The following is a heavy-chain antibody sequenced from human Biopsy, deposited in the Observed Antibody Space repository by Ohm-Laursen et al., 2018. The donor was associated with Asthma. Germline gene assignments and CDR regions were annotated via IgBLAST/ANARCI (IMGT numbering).Heavy chain of an antibody. CDR3: VRGSSSWHHGPFHYYYGLDV. CDR1: SGSGGYMRSGNYY. D-gene: IGHD6-13*01. CDR2: IYYSGTT. J-gene: IGHJ6*02. V-gene: IGHV4-39*01. Sequence: SQTLSLTCSLSSGSGGYMRSGNYYWGWIRQPPGKGLEWIGSIYYSGTTYYNPSLEIRVTVSANTTKNHFSLKLTSVTAADTAVYYCVRGSSSWHHGPFHYYYGLDVWGQGTTATVSS.